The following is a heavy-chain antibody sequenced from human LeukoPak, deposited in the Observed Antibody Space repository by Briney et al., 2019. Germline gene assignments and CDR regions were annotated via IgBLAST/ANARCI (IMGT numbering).Heavy chain of an antibody. J-gene: IGHJ4*02. CDR2: IWYDGSNK. D-gene: IGHD5-12*01. V-gene: IGHV3-33*01. Sequence: GRSLRLSCAASGFTFSSYGMHWVRQAPGKGLEWVAVIWYDGSNKYYADSVKGRSTISRDNSKNTLYLQMNSLRAEDTAVYYCASDPLVDIVATGYFDYWGQGTLVTVSS. CDR1: GFTFSSYG. CDR3: ASDPLVDIVATGYFDY.